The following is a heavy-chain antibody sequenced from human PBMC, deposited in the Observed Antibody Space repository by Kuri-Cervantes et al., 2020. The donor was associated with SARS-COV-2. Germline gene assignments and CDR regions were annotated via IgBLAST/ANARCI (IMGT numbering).Heavy chain of an antibody. D-gene: IGHD4-11*01. V-gene: IGHV4-4*07. CDR2: IYATGST. J-gene: IGHJ5*02. CDR3: AREWPTVTTGDWFDP. CDR1: GDSFSSYY. Sequence: SETLSLTCTVSGDSFSSYYWSWIRQPAGKGLEWIGRIYATGSTNYNPSLKSRVTISVDTSKNQFSLKLSSVTAADTAVYYCAREWPTVTTGDWFDPWGQGNLVNVSS.